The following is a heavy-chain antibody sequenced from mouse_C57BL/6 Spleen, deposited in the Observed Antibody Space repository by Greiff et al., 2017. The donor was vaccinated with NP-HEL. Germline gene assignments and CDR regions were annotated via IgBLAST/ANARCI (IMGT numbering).Heavy chain of an antibody. D-gene: IGHD4-1*01. J-gene: IGHJ3*01. Sequence: EVQLQQSGPELVKPGASVKISCKASGYTFTDYYMNWVKQSHGKSLEWIGDINPNNGGTSYNQKFKGKATLTVDKSSSTAYMELRSLTSEDSAVYYCARRANWDVEFAYWGQGTLVTVSA. CDR3: ARRANWDVEFAY. CDR1: GYTFTDYY. V-gene: IGHV1-26*01. CDR2: INPNNGGT.